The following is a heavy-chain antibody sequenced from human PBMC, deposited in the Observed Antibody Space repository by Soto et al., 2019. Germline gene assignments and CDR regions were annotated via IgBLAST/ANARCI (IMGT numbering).Heavy chain of an antibody. CDR1: GGSISSYY. J-gene: IGHJ6*02. V-gene: IGHV4-59*12. D-gene: IGHD3-10*01. CDR3: AKDLGRSFESVLRDYYNHGMDV. CDR2: THYSGST. Sequence: SETLSLTCTVSGGSISSYYWSWIRQPPGKGLEWIGYTHYSGSTNYNPSLKSRVTISVDTSKNQFSLKLSSVTAEDTATYYCAKDLGRSFESVLRDYYNHGMDVWGQGTTVTV.